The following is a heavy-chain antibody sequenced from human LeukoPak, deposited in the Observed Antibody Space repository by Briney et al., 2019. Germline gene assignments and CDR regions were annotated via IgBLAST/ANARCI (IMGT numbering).Heavy chain of an antibody. V-gene: IGHV3-53*01. CDR1: GFTVSSNY. J-gene: IGHJ6*02. D-gene: IGHD3-3*01. CDR2: IYSGGST. Sequence: PGGSLRLSCAASGFTVSSNYMSWVRQAPGKGLEWVSVIYSGGSTYYTDSVKGRFTISRDNSKNTLYLQMDSLRAEDTAVYYCASSYYDFWGGYPFYYYYGMDVWGQGTTVTVSS. CDR3: ASSYYDFWGGYPFYYYYGMDV.